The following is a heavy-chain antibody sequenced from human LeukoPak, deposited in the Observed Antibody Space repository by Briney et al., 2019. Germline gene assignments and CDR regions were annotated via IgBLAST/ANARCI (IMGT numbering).Heavy chain of an antibody. CDR1: GCRFTSYW. CDR2: IYPGDSDT. CDR3: ARRSSGSYYFDY. J-gene: IGHJ4*02. Sequence: GGSLQISCQGSGCRFTSYWIGGVRRLPGKGREGMGIIYPGDSDTRSSPSFQGQVTISADKSIGTAYLQWSSLKASDTAMYYCARRSSGSYYFDYWGQGTLVTVSS. V-gene: IGHV5-51*01. D-gene: IGHD1-26*01.